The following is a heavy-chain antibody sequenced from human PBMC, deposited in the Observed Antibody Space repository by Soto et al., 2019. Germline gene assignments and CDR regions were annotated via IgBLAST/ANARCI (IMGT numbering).Heavy chain of an antibody. CDR1: GFTFSSYA. D-gene: IGHD3-10*01. CDR2: ISGSGGST. J-gene: IGHJ5*02. CDR3: AKDSSYYGSGLPDWFDP. V-gene: IGHV3-23*01. Sequence: EVQLLESGGGLVQPGGSLRLSCAASGFTFSSYAMSWVRQAPGKGLEWVSAISGSGGSTYYADSVKGRFTISRDNSKNTLSLQMNSLRAEATAVYYCAKDSSYYGSGLPDWFDPWGQGTLVTVSS.